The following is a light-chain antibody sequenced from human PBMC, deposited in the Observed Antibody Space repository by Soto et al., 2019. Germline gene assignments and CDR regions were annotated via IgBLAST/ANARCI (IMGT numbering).Light chain of an antibody. V-gene: IGKV1-39*01. CDR1: QSISNY. CDR2: AAS. CDR3: QHSYSTPP. Sequence: DIQMTQSPSSLSASVGDRVTITCRASQSISNYLNWYQQKPGKAPKLLIYAASSLQSGVPSRFSGSGSVTDFTLTISSLQPEDFATYYCQHSYSTPPFGQGTKLEIK. J-gene: IGKJ2*01.